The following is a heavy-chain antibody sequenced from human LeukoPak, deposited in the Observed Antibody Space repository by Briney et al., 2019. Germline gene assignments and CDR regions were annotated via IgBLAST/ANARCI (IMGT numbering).Heavy chain of an antibody. CDR2: IYYSGST. D-gene: IGHD4-11*01. CDR3: AREGVTKYYFDY. Sequence: PSETLSLTCTVSGGSISSYYWSWLREPPGKRLEWIGYIYYSGSTDYNPSLKSRVTISVDTSKNQFSLMMSSVTAAETVEYYCAREGVTKYYFDYWGQGTLVTVSS. CDR1: GGSISSYY. V-gene: IGHV4-59*01. J-gene: IGHJ4*02.